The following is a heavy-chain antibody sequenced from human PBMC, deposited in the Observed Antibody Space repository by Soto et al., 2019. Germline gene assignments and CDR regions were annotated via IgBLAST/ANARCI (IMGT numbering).Heavy chain of an antibody. D-gene: IGHD6-13*01. J-gene: IGHJ6*02. Sequence: SVKVSCKASGGTFSSYAISWVRQAPGQGLEWMGGIIPIFGTANYAQKFQGRVTITADKSTSTAYMELSSLRSEDTAVYYCASGSARQQLETYYYYYGMDVWGQGTTVTVSS. CDR1: GGTFSSYA. CDR3: ASGSARQQLETYYYYYGMDV. CDR2: IIPIFGTA. V-gene: IGHV1-69*06.